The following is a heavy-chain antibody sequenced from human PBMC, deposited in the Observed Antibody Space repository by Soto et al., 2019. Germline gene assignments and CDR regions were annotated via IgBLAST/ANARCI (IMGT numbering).Heavy chain of an antibody. CDR3: VRHAQWIIRAY. CDR2: IYYSGST. J-gene: IGHJ4*02. CDR1: GGTISSWY. D-gene: IGHD5-12*01. Sequence: ETLSLTCTVSGGTISSWYWSWIRQPPGKRLEWIGYIYYSGSTNCNPSLKSRLTLFFDTSKNQFSLKLSSVTAADTAVYYCVRHAQWIIRAYWGQGSLVTVSS. V-gene: IGHV4-59*08.